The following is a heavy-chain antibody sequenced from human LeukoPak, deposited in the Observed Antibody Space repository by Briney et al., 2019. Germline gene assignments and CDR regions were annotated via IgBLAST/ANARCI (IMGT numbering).Heavy chain of an antibody. Sequence: ASVKVSCKASGGTFSSYAISWVRQAPGQGLEWMGGIIPIFGTANYAQKFQSRVTITTDESTSTAYMELSSLRSEDTAVYYCARARFPGATTRFDYWGQGTLVTVSS. CDR3: ARARFPGATTRFDY. D-gene: IGHD1-26*01. V-gene: IGHV1-69*05. CDR1: GGTFSSYA. CDR2: IIPIFGTA. J-gene: IGHJ4*02.